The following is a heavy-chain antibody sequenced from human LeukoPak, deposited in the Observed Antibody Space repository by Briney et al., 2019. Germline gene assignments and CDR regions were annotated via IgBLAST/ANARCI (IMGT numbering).Heavy chain of an antibody. J-gene: IGHJ4*02. CDR1: GGSTSSGDYY. Sequence: PSETLSLTCTVSGGSTSSGDYYWSWIRQPPGKGLEWIGYIYYSGSTYYNPSLKSRVTISVDTSKNQFSLKLSSVTAADTAVYYCARVTMVRGVIEVDYWGQGTLVTVSS. CDR3: ARVTMVRGVIEVDY. V-gene: IGHV4-30-4*01. D-gene: IGHD3-10*01. CDR2: IYYSGST.